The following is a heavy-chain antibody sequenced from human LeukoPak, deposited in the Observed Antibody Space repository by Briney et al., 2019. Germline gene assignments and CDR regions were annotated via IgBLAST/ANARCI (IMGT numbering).Heavy chain of an antibody. CDR3: AKIPSYSSGWYYFDY. CDR1: GFTLSSYA. CDR2: ISGSGGST. V-gene: IGHV3-23*01. Sequence: GGSLRLSCAASGFTLSSYAMSWVRPAPGKGLEWVSAISGSGGSTYYADSVKGRFTISRDNSKNTLYLQMNSQRAEDTAVYYCAKIPSYSSGWYYFDYWGQGTLVTVSS. J-gene: IGHJ4*02. D-gene: IGHD6-19*01.